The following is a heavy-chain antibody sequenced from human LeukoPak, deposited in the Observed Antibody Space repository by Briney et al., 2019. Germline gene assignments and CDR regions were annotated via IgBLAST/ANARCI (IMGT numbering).Heavy chain of an antibody. D-gene: IGHD2-2*01. CDR3: AREETGGYCSSTSCSD. J-gene: IGHJ4*02. CDR2: IYSGGST. V-gene: IGHV3-53*01. Sequence: GGPLRLSCSAWGFTDRRNYMRGAPEAPGEGLEGCSVIYSGGSTSYPDSVNGRFTISRDHSKNTLYLQMNSLRAEDTAVYYCAREETGGYCSSTSCSDWGQGTLVTVSS. CDR1: GFTDRRNY.